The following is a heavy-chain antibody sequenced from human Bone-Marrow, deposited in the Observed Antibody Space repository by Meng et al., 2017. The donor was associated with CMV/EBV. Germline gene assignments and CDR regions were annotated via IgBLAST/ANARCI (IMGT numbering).Heavy chain of an antibody. V-gene: IGHV4-34*01. CDR2: INHSGST. Sequence: SETLSLTCAVYGGSFSGYYWSWIRQPPGKGLEWIGEINHSGSTNYNPSLKSRVTISVDTSKNQFSLKLSSVTAADTAVYYCARGWGRYYGSGSYYGGKYFDYWGQGTLVTVYS. CDR1: GGSFSGYY. J-gene: IGHJ4*02. CDR3: ARGWGRYYGSGSYYGGKYFDY. D-gene: IGHD3-10*01.